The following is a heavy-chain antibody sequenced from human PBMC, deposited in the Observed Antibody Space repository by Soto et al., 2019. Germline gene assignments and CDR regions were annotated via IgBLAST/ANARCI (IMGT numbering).Heavy chain of an antibody. CDR2: ISSRSDI. Sequence: GGSLRLSCVGSGFTFSTYSINWVRQAPGKGLEWVSSISSRSDIYYADSVKGRFTISRDNAKNSVSPQMNSLRAEDTAVYYCAREYTAWPLAYGLDVWGQGTTVTVSS. D-gene: IGHD2-2*02. CDR3: AREYTAWPLAYGLDV. V-gene: IGHV3-21*01. CDR1: GFTFSTYS. J-gene: IGHJ6*02.